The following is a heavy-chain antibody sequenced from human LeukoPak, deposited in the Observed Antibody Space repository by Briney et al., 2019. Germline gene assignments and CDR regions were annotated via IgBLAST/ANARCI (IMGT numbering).Heavy chain of an antibody. CDR1: GYSFTSYW. J-gene: IGHJ4*02. Sequence: GESLKISCKGSGYSFTSYWISWVRQMPGKGLEWMGRIDPSDSYTNYSPSFQGHVTISADKSISTAFLQWSSLKASDTAMYYCARHGGGYPLYYFDYWGQGTLVTVSS. CDR3: ARHGGGYPLYYFDY. D-gene: IGHD3-16*01. CDR2: IDPSDSYT. V-gene: IGHV5-10-1*01.